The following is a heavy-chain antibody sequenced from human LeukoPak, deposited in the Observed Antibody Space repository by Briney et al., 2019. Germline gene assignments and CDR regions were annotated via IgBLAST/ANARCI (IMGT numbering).Heavy chain of an antibody. J-gene: IGHJ3*02. D-gene: IGHD3-9*01. V-gene: IGHV1-8*02. CDR1: GGTFSSYA. Sequence: ASVKVSCKASGGTFSSYAISWVRQAPGQGLEWMGWMNPNSGNTGYAQKFQGRVTMTRNTSISTAYMELSSLRSEDTAVYYCARAFDILTGGGDAFDIWGQGTMVTVTS. CDR2: MNPNSGNT. CDR3: ARAFDILTGGGDAFDI.